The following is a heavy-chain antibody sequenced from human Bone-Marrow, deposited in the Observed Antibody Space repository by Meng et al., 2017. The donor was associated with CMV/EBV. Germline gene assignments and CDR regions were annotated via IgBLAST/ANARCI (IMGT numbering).Heavy chain of an antibody. CDR2: IYYSGST. CDR1: GGSVSSGSYY. Sequence: SETPSLTCTVSGGSVSSGSYYWSWIRQPPGKGLEWIGYIYYSGSTNYNPSLKSRVTISVDTSKNQFSLKLSSVTAADTAVYYCARDVVVPAAANWFDPWGQGTLVTVSS. V-gene: IGHV4-61*01. CDR3: ARDVVVPAAANWFDP. D-gene: IGHD2-2*01. J-gene: IGHJ5*02.